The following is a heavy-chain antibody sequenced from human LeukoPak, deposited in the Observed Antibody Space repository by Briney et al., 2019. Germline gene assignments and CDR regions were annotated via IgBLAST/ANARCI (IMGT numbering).Heavy chain of an antibody. CDR2: IYYSGST. Sequence: SETLSLTCTVSGGSISSSSDYWGWIRQPPGKGLEWIGSIYYSGSTYYNPSLKSRVTISVDTSKNQFSLKLSSVTAADTAVYYCATIITTYYMDVWGKGTTVTVSS. CDR1: GGSISSSSDY. V-gene: IGHV4-39*01. D-gene: IGHD3-22*01. J-gene: IGHJ6*03. CDR3: ATIITTYYMDV.